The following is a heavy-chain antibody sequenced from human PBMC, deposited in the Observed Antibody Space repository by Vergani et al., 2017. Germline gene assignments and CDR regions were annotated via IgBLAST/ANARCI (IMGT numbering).Heavy chain of an antibody. CDR3: ARSTVYDTLGGAFDI. J-gene: IGHJ3*02. D-gene: IGHD3-22*01. CDR2: INPNSGGT. V-gene: IGHV1-2*02. Sequence: QVQLVQSGAEVKKPGASVKVSCKASGYTFTGYYMHWVRQAPGQGLEWMGWINPNSGGTNYAQKFQGRVTMTRATSISTAYMELRRLRSDDTAVYYCARSTVYDTLGGAFDIWGQGTMVTVSS. CDR1: GYTFTGYY.